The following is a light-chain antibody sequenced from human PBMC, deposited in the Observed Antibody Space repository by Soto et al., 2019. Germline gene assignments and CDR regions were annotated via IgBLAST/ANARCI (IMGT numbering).Light chain of an antibody. Sequence: QSVLTQPPSVSGAPGQRVTISCTGSNSNIGAGYDVHWYQQVPGTAPKLLIHRNSNRPSGVPDRFSGSKSATSASLAITGLQAADEADYSCPSYVTVLGGATVVFGGGAKLTVL. CDR1: NSNIGAGYD. J-gene: IGLJ2*01. V-gene: IGLV1-40*01. CDR3: PSYVTVLGGATVV. CDR2: RNS.